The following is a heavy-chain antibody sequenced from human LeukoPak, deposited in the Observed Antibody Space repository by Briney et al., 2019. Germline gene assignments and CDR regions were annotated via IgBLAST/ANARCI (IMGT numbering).Heavy chain of an antibody. CDR1: GFTFSSYA. Sequence: GGSLRLSCAASGFTFSSYAMSWVRQAPGKGLEWVGFIRSKIYGGTPEYAASVKGRFTISRDDSKGVAYLQMNSLKTEDTAVYYCTRDQTPYYWGQGTLVTVSS. CDR3: TRDQTPYY. CDR2: IRSKIYGGTP. V-gene: IGHV3-49*04. J-gene: IGHJ4*02.